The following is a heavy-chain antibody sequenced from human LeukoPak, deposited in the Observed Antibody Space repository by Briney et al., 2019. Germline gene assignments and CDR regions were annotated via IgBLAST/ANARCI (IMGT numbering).Heavy chain of an antibody. CDR2: IIPIFGTA. J-gene: IGHJ5*02. V-gene: IGHV1-69*13. D-gene: IGHD3-10*01. Sequence: ASVKVSCKASGGTFSSYAISWVRQAPGQGLEWMGGIIPIFGTANYAQKFQGRVTITADESTSTAYMELNSLRAEDTAVYYCARAGELLEGVIDPWGQGTLVTVSS. CDR3: ARAGELLEGVIDP. CDR1: GGTFSSYA.